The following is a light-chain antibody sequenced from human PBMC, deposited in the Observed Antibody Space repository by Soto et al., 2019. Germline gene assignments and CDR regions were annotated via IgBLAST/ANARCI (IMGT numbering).Light chain of an antibody. CDR2: DTS. V-gene: IGKV3-15*01. J-gene: IGKJ4*01. CDR1: QSVSNN. CDR3: QRYNNWPLT. Sequence: ETVMTQSPATLSVSPGERATLSCRASQSVSNNLAWYQHKPGQTPRLLIYDTSTRATGVPARFSGSRSGTEFTLTINSLQSEDFAVYYCQRYNNWPLTFGGGTKVDIK.